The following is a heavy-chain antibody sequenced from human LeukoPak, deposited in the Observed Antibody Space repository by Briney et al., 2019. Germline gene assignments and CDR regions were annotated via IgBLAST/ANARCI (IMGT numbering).Heavy chain of an antibody. CDR3: ARHRKYSSSWPPRHPYFDY. J-gene: IGHJ4*02. CDR1: GASINSDTSY. D-gene: IGHD6-13*01. CDR2: IFYSGST. Sequence: SETLSLTCTVSGASINSDTSYWAWIRQPPGKGLEWVGNIFYSGSTSYKPSLKSRVTISVDTSKNQFSLKLSSVTAADTAVYYCARHRKYSSSWPPRHPYFDYWGQGTLVTVSS. V-gene: IGHV4-39*01.